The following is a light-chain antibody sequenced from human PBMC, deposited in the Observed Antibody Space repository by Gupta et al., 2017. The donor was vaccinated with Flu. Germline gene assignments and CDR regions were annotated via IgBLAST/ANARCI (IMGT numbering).Light chain of an antibody. V-gene: IGKV1-33*01. CDR1: HYITNF. CDR3: QQYARLPLT. J-gene: IGKJ4*01. Sequence: ITCQASHYITNFLSWYQQKPGEAPKLLIYDASGLETGVPSRFSGSGSGTHFTFTISSLQPEDFATYYCQQYARLPLTFGGGTKVESK. CDR2: DAS.